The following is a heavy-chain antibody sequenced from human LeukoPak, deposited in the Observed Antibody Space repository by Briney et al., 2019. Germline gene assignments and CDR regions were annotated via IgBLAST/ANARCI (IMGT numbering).Heavy chain of an antibody. J-gene: IGHJ4*02. V-gene: IGHV1-2*02. Sequence: GASVKVSCKASGYTFTSYYMHWVRQAPGQGLEWMGIINPSGGGTNYAQKFQGRVTMTRDTSISTAYMELSRLRSDDTAVYYCARESRDGYKIWQDYWGQGTLVTVSS. CDR1: GYTFTSYY. CDR2: INPSGGGT. D-gene: IGHD5-24*01. CDR3: ARESRDGYKIWQDY.